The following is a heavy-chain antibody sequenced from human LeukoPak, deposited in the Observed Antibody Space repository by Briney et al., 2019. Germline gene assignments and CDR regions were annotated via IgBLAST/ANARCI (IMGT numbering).Heavy chain of an antibody. J-gene: IGHJ4*02. V-gene: IGHV3-23*01. D-gene: IGHD1-1*01. CDR2: ISGGGVTT. CDR1: GFTFNNYA. Sequence: PGGSLRLSCAASGFTFNNYAMTWVRQAPGKGLEWVSSISGGGVTTYYADSVKGRFTISGDNSKNTLYLQMNSLSADDTAVYYCARYRGATGRDLDYWGQGTLVTASS. CDR3: ARYRGATGRDLDY.